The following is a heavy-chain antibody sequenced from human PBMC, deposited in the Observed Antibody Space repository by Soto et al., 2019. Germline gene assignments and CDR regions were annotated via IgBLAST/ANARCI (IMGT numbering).Heavy chain of an antibody. Sequence: QVQLVQSGAEVKKPGASVKVSCKASGYNFMRYGFTWVRQAPGQGLEWMGWINVDNGETKYPQKIQGRVTMTTDTSTSTVYMELRSLTPDDTAVYYCAKWISGGYSDWFDPWGHGTLVTVSS. J-gene: IGHJ5*02. CDR3: AKWISGGYSDWFDP. CDR1: GYNFMRYG. V-gene: IGHV1-18*04. D-gene: IGHD1-26*01. CDR2: INVDNGET.